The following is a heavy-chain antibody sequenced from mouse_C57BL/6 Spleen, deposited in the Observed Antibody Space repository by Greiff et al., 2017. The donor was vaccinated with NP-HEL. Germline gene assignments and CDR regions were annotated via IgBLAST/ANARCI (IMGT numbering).Heavy chain of an antibody. CDR2: IDPSDSYT. CDR1: GYTFTSYW. J-gene: IGHJ3*01. Sequence: QVQLKQPGAELVKPGASVKLSCKASGYTFTSYWMQWVKQRPGQGLEWIGEIDPSDSYTNYNQKFKGKATLTVDTSSSTAYMQLSSLTSEDSAVYYCARGGGNYAWFAYWGQGTLVTVSA. CDR3: ARGGGNYAWFAY. D-gene: IGHD2-1*01. V-gene: IGHV1-50*01.